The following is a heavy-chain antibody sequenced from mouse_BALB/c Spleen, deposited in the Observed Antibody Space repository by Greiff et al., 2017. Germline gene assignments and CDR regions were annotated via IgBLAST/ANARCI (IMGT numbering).Heavy chain of an antibody. CDR3: ARYGRYFDY. V-gene: IGHV3-2*02. J-gene: IGHJ2*01. CDR1: GYSITSDYA. CDR2: ISYSGST. D-gene: IGHD1-1*02. Sequence: VQLKESGPGLVKPSQSLSLTCTVTGYSITSDYAWNWIRQFPGNKLEWMGYISYSGSTSYNPSLKSRISITRDTSKNQFFLQLNSVTTEDTATYYCARYGRYFDYWGQGTTLTVSS.